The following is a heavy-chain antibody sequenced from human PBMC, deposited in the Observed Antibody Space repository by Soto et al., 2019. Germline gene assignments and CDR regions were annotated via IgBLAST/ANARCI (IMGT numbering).Heavy chain of an antibody. V-gene: IGHV3-30*18. CDR2: ISHDGGEK. D-gene: IGHD6-19*01. CDR3: AKDLYGAGWYYYFDP. J-gene: IGHJ5*02. Sequence: QVHLVESGGGVVQPGRSLRLSCAASGFTFSTTGMHWVRQAPGKGLEWVAMISHDGGEKYYTDSVKGRFTISRDTSKNPLYLQMTSLRPEDTAMYHCAKDLYGAGWYYYFDPWGQGTMVTVSS. CDR1: GFTFSTTG.